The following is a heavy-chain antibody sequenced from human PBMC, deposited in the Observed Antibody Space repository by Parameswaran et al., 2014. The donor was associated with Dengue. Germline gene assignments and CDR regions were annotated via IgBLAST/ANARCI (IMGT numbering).Heavy chain of an antibody. Sequence: RWIRQPQGRLEWVANIKQDGSEKYYVDSVKGRFTISRDNAKNSLFLQMNSLRAEDTAVYYCAREYCSATSCYSSSWDDDAFDVWGQGAMVTVSS. CDR3: AREYCSATSCYSSSWDDDAFDV. D-gene: IGHD2-2*02. V-gene: IGHV3-7*04. CDR2: IKQDGSEK. J-gene: IGHJ3*01.